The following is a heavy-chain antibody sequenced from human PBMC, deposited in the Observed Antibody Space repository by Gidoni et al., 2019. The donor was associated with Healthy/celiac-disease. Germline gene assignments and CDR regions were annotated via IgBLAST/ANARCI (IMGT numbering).Heavy chain of an antibody. J-gene: IGHJ5*02. CDR2: ISGSGGST. CDR1: GFTFSSYA. CDR3: AKVGEQLVLTPNWFDP. V-gene: IGHV3-23*01. D-gene: IGHD6-6*01. Sequence: EVQLLESGGGLVQPGGSLRLSCAASGFTFSSYAMSWVRQAPGKGLEWVSAISGSGGSTYYADSVKGRFTISRDNSKNTLYLQMNSLRAEDTAVYYCAKVGEQLVLTPNWFDPWGQGTLVTVSS.